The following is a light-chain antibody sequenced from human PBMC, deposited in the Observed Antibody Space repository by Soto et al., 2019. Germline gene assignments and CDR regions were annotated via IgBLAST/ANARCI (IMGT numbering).Light chain of an antibody. CDR3: QQYDNLPPGLT. CDR2: DAS. V-gene: IGKV1-33*01. Sequence: DIQMTQSPSSPSASVGDRVTITCQASQDISNYLNWYQQKPGKAPKLLIYDASNLETGVPSRFSGSGSGTDFTFTISSLQPEDIATYYCQQYDNLPPGLTFGGGTKVEIK. J-gene: IGKJ4*01. CDR1: QDISNY.